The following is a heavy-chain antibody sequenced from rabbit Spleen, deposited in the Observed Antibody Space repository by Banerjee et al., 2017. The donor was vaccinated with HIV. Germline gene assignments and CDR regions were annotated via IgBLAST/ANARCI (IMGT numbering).Heavy chain of an antibody. J-gene: IGHJ6*01. CDR1: GFSFISSDY. CDR2: IASSSSGFT. V-gene: IGHV1S40*01. CDR3: ARDTGSSFSSYGMDL. D-gene: IGHD8-1*01. Sequence: QSLEESGGDLVKPGASLTLICTASGFSFISSDYMSWFRQAPGKGLEWFSCIASSSSGFTSSATWAKGRFTISKTSSTTVTLQMNILTVADTATYFCARDTGSSFSSYGMDLWGPGTLVTVS.